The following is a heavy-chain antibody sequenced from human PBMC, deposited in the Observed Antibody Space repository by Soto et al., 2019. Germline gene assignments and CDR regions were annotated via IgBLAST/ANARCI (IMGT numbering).Heavy chain of an antibody. J-gene: IGHJ5*02. D-gene: IGHD2-15*01. V-gene: IGHV1-3*01. CDR1: GYTLTRYT. CDR3: ARGIATGQLDP. Sequence: ASVKVSCRASGYTLTRYTMNWVRQAPGQRLEWMGWINPDNGNTKXSQKFQDRVIITRDTSASTAYMDLSSLRSEDTAVYYCARGIATGQLDPWGQGTLVTVSS. CDR2: INPDNGNT.